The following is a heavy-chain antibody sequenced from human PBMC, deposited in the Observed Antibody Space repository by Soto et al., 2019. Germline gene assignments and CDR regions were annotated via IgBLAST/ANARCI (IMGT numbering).Heavy chain of an antibody. D-gene: IGHD2-15*01. J-gene: IGHJ4*02. CDR1: GFTFSSYA. CDR2: ISGSGGST. Sequence: GESLKISCAASGFTFSSYAMSWVRQAPGKGLEWVSAISGSGGSTYYADSVKGRFTISRDNSKNTLYLQMNSLRAEDTAVYYCAKSQWGERYCSGGSCYLDGSWGQGTLVTVSS. V-gene: IGHV3-23*01. CDR3: AKSQWGERYCSGGSCYLDGS.